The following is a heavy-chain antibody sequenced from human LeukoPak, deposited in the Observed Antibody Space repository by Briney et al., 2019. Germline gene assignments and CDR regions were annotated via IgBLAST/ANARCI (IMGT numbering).Heavy chain of an antibody. Sequence: ASVTVSFKASGYTFTNYGISWVRQAPGQGLEWMGWIHTNTERPKYAQGFTGRFVFSFDTSVSTAYLHISSLKAEDTAMYFCASAARSVRGLEAFDVWGQGTMVIVSS. CDR1: GYTFTNYG. V-gene: IGHV7-4-1*02. D-gene: IGHD4-17*01. CDR3: ASAARSVRGLEAFDV. J-gene: IGHJ3*01. CDR2: IHTNTERP.